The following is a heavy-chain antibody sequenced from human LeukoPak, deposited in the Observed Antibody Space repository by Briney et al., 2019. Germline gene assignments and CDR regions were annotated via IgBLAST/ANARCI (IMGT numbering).Heavy chain of an antibody. Sequence: ASVKVSGKAAGYTFTGYYMQWGGQAPGQGGGWRGWITPNRGGTNYAQKFQGRVTMTRDTSISTAYMELSRLRSDDTAVYYCARAARDGYNYVRPWGQGTLVTVSS. D-gene: IGHD5-24*01. CDR3: ARAARDGYNYVRP. CDR2: ITPNRGGT. CDR1: GYTFTGYY. V-gene: IGHV1-2*02. J-gene: IGHJ5*02.